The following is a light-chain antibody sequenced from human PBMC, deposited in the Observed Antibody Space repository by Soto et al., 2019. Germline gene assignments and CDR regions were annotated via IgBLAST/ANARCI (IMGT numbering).Light chain of an antibody. V-gene: IGKV1-27*01. CDR3: QNYNSDPKT. Sequence: DIQMTQSPSPLSASVGDRVTITCRASQGISNSLAWYQQKPGQVPKLLIYAASTLQSGVPSRFSGSGSGTDFTLTISSLQPEDVVTYYCQNYNSDPKTFGQGTKVDIK. CDR1: QGISNS. J-gene: IGKJ1*01. CDR2: AAS.